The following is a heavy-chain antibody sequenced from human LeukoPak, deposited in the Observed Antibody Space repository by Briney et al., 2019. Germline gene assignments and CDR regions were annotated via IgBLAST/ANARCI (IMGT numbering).Heavy chain of an antibody. CDR3: ARGDYYKSSGYYFPDAFDI. Sequence: GGSLRLSCAASGFTFSSYGMHWVRQAPGKGLEWVADIWYDGSNKYYVDSVQGRFTISRDNSKNTLYLQMNSLRAEHTAVYYCARGDYYKSSGYYFPDAFDIWGQGTMVTVSS. CDR1: GFTFSSYG. D-gene: IGHD3-22*01. J-gene: IGHJ3*02. V-gene: IGHV3-33*01. CDR2: IWYDGSNK.